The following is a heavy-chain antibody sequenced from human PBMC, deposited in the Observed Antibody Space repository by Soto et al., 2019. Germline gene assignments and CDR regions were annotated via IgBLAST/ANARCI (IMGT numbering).Heavy chain of an antibody. V-gene: IGHV1-2*04. J-gene: IGHJ5*02. Sequence: ASVKVSCKASGYTFTGYYMHWVRQAPGQGIEWMGWINTNSGGTNYAQKFQGWVTMTRDTSISTAYMELSRLRSDDTAVYYCARANRVPHYYDSSGYPNWCDPWGQGTLVTVSS. CDR2: INTNSGGT. CDR3: ARANRVPHYYDSSGYPNWCDP. CDR1: GYTFTGYY. D-gene: IGHD3-22*01.